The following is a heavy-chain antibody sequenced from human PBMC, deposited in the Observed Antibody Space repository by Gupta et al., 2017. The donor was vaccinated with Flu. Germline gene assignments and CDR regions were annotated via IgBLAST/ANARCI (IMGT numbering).Heavy chain of an antibody. Sequence: SWCRQPQGKGLGWIEYVYYTGNPNDNPSRGRRVNMCLDTSKKQCSLKLSSVTAADTAVYYGARDAVRGGLFDYWGQGTLVTVSS. CDR2: VYYTGNP. J-gene: IGHJ4*02. V-gene: IGHV4-4*08. D-gene: IGHD3-16*01. CDR3: ARDAVRGGLFDY.